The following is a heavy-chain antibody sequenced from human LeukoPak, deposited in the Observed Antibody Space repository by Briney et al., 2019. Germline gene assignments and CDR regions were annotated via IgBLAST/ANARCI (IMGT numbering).Heavy chain of an antibody. CDR2: IKSKADGGTT. J-gene: IGHJ4*02. Sequence: TSGGSLRLSCAASGFAFSNAWMTWVRQAPGKGLEWIGRIKSKADGGTTDYVTPVKGRFTISRDDSKNILYLQMNSLKTEDTAVYYCSTYLRDSETYYAIATFDYWGQGTLVTVSS. V-gene: IGHV3-15*01. CDR3: STYLRDSETYYAIATFDY. D-gene: IGHD3-10*01. CDR1: GFAFSNAW.